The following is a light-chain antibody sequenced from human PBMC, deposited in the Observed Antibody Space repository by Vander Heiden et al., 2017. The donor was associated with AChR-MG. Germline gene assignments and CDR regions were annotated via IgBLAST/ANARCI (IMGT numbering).Light chain of an antibody. CDR1: QSISDW. CDR3: QQYNTFSPST. Sequence: DIQMTQSPFTLSASVGDRVTITCRASQSISDWLAWYQQRPGKAPKVLIYKASSLESGVPSRFTGSGSGTEFTLTISSLQPDDFATYYCQQYNTFSPSTFGQGTKVEIK. V-gene: IGKV1-5*03. J-gene: IGKJ2*01. CDR2: KAS.